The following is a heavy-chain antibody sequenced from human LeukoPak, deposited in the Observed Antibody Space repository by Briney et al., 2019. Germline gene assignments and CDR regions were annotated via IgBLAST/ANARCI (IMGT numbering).Heavy chain of an antibody. Sequence: GGSLRLSCAASGFTFSSYWMSWVRQAPGKGLEWVANIKQDGSEKYYVDSVKGRFTISRDNAKNSLYLQMNSLRAEDTAVYYCARAYDYGDSDDAFDIWGQGTMVTVSS. CDR1: GFTFSSYW. V-gene: IGHV3-7*03. CDR3: ARAYDYGDSDDAFDI. CDR2: IKQDGSEK. D-gene: IGHD4-17*01. J-gene: IGHJ3*02.